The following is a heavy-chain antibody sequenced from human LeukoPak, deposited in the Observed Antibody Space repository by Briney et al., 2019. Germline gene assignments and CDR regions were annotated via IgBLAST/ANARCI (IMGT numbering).Heavy chain of an antibody. CDR1: GFTFSTYC. CDR3: VRDFRSADY. J-gene: IGHJ4*02. CDR2: ICPDGTVT. Sequence: GGSLRLSCAATGFTFSTYCMHWVRQAPGKGPMWVSRICPDGTVTNYADSVKARFIISRDNARNTVYLQMNSLRVEDTAVYYCVRDFRSADYWGQGTLVTVSS. V-gene: IGHV3-74*01.